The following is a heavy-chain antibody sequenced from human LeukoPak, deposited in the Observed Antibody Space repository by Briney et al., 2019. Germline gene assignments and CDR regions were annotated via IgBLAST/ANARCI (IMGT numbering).Heavy chain of an antibody. CDR2: INHSGST. V-gene: IGHV4-34*01. Sequence: SETLSLTCAVYGGSFSGYYWSWIRQPPGKGLEWIGEINHSGSTNYNPSLKSRVTISVDTSKNQFSLKLSSVTAADTAVYYCARDGTVDTAMVRGSFDYWGQGTLVTVSS. J-gene: IGHJ4*02. CDR1: GGSFSGYY. D-gene: IGHD5-18*01. CDR3: ARDGTVDTAMVRGSFDY.